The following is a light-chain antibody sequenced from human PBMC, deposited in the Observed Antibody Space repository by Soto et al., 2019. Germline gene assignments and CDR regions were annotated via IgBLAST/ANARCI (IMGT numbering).Light chain of an antibody. V-gene: IGLV2-14*01. J-gene: IGLJ1*01. CDR1: RSDVGGYNY. CDR2: EVT. Sequence: SVLTQPASVSGSPGRSIAISCTGSRSDVGGYNYVSWYQQHPGKAPKLMISEVTNRPSGVSDRFSGSKSGNTASLTISGLQAEDEADYYCSSFTSRFTFVFGTGTKVTVL. CDR3: SSFTSRFTFV.